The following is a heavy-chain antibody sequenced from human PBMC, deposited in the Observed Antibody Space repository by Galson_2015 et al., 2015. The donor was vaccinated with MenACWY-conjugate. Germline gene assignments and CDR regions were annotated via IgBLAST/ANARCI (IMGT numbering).Heavy chain of an antibody. J-gene: IGHJ6*02. CDR1: GYIFPTYW. Sequence: QSGAEVKKPGESLTISCKASGYIFPTYWLAWVRQMPGKGLEWMGLISPGDSNTRYSPSFQGQVTISADKSISTAYLQWSSLKASDTAMYYCARHPPGGRGMDVWGQGTTVTVSS. V-gene: IGHV5-51*01. D-gene: IGHD1-26*01. CDR3: ARHPPGGRGMDV. CDR2: ISPGDSNT.